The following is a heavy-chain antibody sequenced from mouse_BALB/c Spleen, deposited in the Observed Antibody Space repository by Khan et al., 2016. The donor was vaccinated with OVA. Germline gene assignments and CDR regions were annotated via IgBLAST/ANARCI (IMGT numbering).Heavy chain of an antibody. V-gene: IGHV5-15*02. Sequence: EVELVESGGGLVQPGGSRKLSCAASGFTFSDYGMAWVRQAPGKGPEWVAFISDLAYTFYYADTVTGRFTLSTENATNTLYLEMSSLRSGDTAMYYCARGCVTVTFAYWGQGTLVTVSA. J-gene: IGHJ3*01. CDR3: ARGCVTVTFAY. CDR1: GFTFSDYG. CDR2: ISDLAYTF. D-gene: IGHD2-13*01.